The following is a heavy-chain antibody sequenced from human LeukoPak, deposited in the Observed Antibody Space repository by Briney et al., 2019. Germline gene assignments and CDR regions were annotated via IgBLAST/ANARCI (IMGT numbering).Heavy chain of an antibody. CDR3: ARYYDSSGYSFDY. CDR2: IYYSGST. CDR1: GGSISSSSYY. V-gene: IGHV4-39*01. J-gene: IGHJ4*02. D-gene: IGHD3-22*01. Sequence: SETPSLTCTVSGGSISSSSYYWGWIRQPPGKGLEWIGSIYYSGSTYYNPSLKSRVTISVDTSKNQFSLKLSSVTAADTAVYYCARYYDSSGYSFDYWGQGTLVTVSS.